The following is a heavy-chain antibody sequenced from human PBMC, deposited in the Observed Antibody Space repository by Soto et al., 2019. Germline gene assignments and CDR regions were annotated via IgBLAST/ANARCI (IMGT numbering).Heavy chain of an antibody. CDR2: ISAHNDNT. J-gene: IGHJ4*02. D-gene: IGHD6-19*01. V-gene: IGHV1-18*01. CDR3: ARDGSGEQWLIQLDS. Sequence: QVQLVQSGAEVKEPGASVIVSCKASGYNFGAYGMTWVRQAPGQGLEYMGWISAHNDNTNFAQKFQGRITMTVDRTTSTAYMALMSLGSDDTAPYYCARDGSGEQWLIQLDSWGQGTLVNVSS. CDR1: GYNFGAYG.